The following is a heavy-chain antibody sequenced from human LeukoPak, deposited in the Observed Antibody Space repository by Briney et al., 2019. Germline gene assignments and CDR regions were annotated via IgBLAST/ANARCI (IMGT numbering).Heavy chain of an antibody. V-gene: IGHV4-39*01. CDR1: GGSISSSSYY. J-gene: IGHJ4*02. CDR2: IYYSGSS. CDR3: ARRTTMVRGEYFDF. Sequence: SETLSLTCTVSGGSISSSSYYWGWIRQPPGKGLEWIGSIYYSGSSYYNPSLKSRVTISVHTSKNQFPLKLSSVTAADTAVYYCARRTTMVRGEYFDFWGQGTLVTVSS. D-gene: IGHD3-10*01.